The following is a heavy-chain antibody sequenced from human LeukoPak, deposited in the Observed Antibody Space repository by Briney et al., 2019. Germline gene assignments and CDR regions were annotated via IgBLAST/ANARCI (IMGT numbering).Heavy chain of an antibody. Sequence: GASVRVSCKASGYGFTDYYIHWVRQAPGQGLEWMAWINPNSGVTNYAQKFQGRVTMTRDTSINTAYMELSSLRSEDTAVYYCARGDSSRWSSPVSTTHFYSTMDVWGQGTTVTVSS. CDR2: INPNSGVT. J-gene: IGHJ6*02. CDR1: GYGFTDYY. D-gene: IGHD6-13*01. V-gene: IGHV1-2*02. CDR3: ARGDSSRWSSPVSTTHFYSTMDV.